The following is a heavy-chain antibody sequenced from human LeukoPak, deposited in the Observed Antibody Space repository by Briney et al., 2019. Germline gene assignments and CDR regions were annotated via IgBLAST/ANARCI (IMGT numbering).Heavy chain of an antibody. D-gene: IGHD3-10*01. J-gene: IGHJ4*02. V-gene: IGHV4-39*01. CDR3: ARHHLRGSDRNY. CDR1: GGSISSSSYY. CDR2: IYYSGST. Sequence: PAETLSPTCTVSGGSISSSSYYWGWIRQPPGQGLGWIGSIYYSGSTYYNPSLKSRVTISVDTSKNQFSLKLSSVTAADTAVYYCARHHLRGSDRNYWGQGTLVTASS.